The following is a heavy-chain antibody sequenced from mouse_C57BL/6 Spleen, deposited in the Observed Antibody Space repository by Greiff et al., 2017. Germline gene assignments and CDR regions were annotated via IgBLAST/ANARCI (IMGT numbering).Heavy chain of an antibody. V-gene: IGHV1-50*01. CDR3: ARSQSLSPLAMDD. Sequence: QVQLQQPGAELVKPGASVKLSCKASGYTFTSYWMQWVKQRPGQGLEWIGEIDPSDSYTNYNQKFKGKATLTVDTSSSTAYMQLSSLTSEDSAVYYCARSQSLSPLAMDDWGQGSSVTVSS. CDR1: GYTFTSYW. CDR2: IDPSDSYT. J-gene: IGHJ4*01.